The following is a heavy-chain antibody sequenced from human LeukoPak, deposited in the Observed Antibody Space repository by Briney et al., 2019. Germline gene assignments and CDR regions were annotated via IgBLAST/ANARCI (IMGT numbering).Heavy chain of an antibody. Sequence: SETLSLTCTVSGGSISSSSYYWGWIRQPPGKGLEWIGSIYYSGSTYYNPSLKSRVTISVDTSKNQFSLKLSSVTAADTAVYYCARIKAAGPNWFAPWGQGTLDTVSS. V-gene: IGHV4-39*07. CDR2: IYYSGST. D-gene: IGHD6-13*01. CDR1: GGSISSSSYY. J-gene: IGHJ5*02. CDR3: ARIKAAGPNWFAP.